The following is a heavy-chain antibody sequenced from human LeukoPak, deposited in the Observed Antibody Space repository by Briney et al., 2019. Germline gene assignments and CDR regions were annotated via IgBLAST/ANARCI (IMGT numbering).Heavy chain of an antibody. Sequence: PSETLSLTCAVYGGSFSGYYWSWIRQPPGKGLEWIGEINHSGSTNYNPSLKSRVTISVDTSKNQFSLKLSSVTVADTAVYYCARVGLRWPKNAFDIWGQGTMVTVSS. V-gene: IGHV4-34*01. CDR1: GGSFSGYY. D-gene: IGHD4-23*01. CDR3: ARVGLRWPKNAFDI. J-gene: IGHJ3*02. CDR2: INHSGST.